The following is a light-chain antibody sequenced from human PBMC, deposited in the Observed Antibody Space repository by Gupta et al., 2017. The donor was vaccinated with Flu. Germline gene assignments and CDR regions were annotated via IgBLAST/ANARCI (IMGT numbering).Light chain of an antibody. J-gene: IGKJ2*01. V-gene: IGKV3-20*01. CDR2: GAS. Sequence: IALTQSPCTLSLSPGERATLSCRASQSISSSYLAWYQQKPGQAHRLLIYGASSRATGIPDRFSGSGCGTDFTLTISRLEPEDFAVYYCQQYGSEPPKYTFGQGTKLEIK. CDR1: QSISSSY. CDR3: QQYGSEPPKYT.